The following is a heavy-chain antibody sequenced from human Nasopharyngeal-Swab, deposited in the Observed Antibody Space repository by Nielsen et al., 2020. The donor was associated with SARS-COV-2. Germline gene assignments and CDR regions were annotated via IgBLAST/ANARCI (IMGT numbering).Heavy chain of an antibody. V-gene: IGHV3-23*01. D-gene: IGHD3-3*01. CDR2: IRVSGDTT. CDR3: ARGVGVDDFWSGRFDY. CDR1: GFTFSNYA. J-gene: IGHJ4*02. Sequence: GESLKISCTASGFTFSNYAMTWVRQAPGKGLEWVSSIRVSGDTTYYADSVKGRFTISRDNSKNTLYLQMNSLRAEDTAVYYCARGVGVDDFWSGRFDYWGQGTLVTVSS.